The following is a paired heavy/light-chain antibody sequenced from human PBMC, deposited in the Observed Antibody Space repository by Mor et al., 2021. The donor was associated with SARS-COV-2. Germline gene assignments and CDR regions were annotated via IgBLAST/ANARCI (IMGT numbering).Heavy chain of an antibody. V-gene: IGHV4-61*02. CDR2: IYSSGNP. J-gene: IGHJ4*02. CDR3: ARGVSSGYEGGYYFDP. D-gene: IGHD5-12*01. Sequence: QVQLQESGPGLVKPSQTLSLTCTVSGGSISSGRHYWSWIRQSAGKGLEWMGRIYSSGNPKYSASLKSRLTISFDRSRNQFSLNLSSVTAADTAVYYCARGVSSGYEGGYYFDPWGQGTLVTVS. CDR1: GGSISSGRHY.
Light chain of an antibody. CDR1: ALPKRF. CDR2: EDN. J-gene: IGLJ2*01. V-gene: IGLV3-10*01. CDR3: FSTDSSGNERV. Sequence: SYELTQPPSVSVSPGQTARITCSGDALPKRFASWYHQKSGQAPVVVIYEDNKRPSGIPERFSGSSSGTTAFLEISGAQVEDEGDYYCFSTDSSGNERVFGGGTKVTVL.